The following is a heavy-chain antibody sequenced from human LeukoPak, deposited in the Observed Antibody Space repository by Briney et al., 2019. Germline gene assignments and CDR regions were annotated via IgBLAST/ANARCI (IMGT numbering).Heavy chain of an antibody. V-gene: IGHV3-48*01. Sequence: GGSLRLSCAASGFTVSNNYMSWVRQTPGKGLEWVSYISGTSSTIYYRDSVKGRFTISRDNAKNSLFLQMNSLRAEDTAVYYCAREGGGSYAWFDPWGQGTLVTVSS. CDR1: GFTVSNNY. CDR2: ISGTSSTI. J-gene: IGHJ5*02. D-gene: IGHD1-26*01. CDR3: AREGGGSYAWFDP.